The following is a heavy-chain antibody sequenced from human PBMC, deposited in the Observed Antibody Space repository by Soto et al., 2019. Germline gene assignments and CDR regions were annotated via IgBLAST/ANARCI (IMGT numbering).Heavy chain of an antibody. Sequence: QVQLVQSGAEVKKPGASVKISCKASGYTFIHYYIHWVRQAPGQGLEWMAIINPNGGSTNYAQKFQGRDNVTSDTYTTTVSMELNSLESDDTAVYFCARSLLQGDFWGQGTLVTVSS. CDR2: INPNGGST. V-gene: IGHV1-46*01. D-gene: IGHD2-21*01. CDR1: GYTFIHYY. CDR3: ARSLLQGDF. J-gene: IGHJ4*02.